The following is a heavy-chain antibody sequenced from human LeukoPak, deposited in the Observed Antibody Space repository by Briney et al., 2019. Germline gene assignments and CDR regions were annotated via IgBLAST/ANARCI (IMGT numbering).Heavy chain of an antibody. CDR1: GDSINSLDL. Sequence: SGTLSLTCTVSGDSINSLDLWSWVRQPPGKGLEWIGEMYLSGPTHSNPSVKSRVTISIDTSKNQFSLKLSSVTAADTAVYYCARGGGKWELLGYWGQGTLVTVSS. J-gene: IGHJ4*02. CDR3: ARGGGKWELLGY. V-gene: IGHV4-4*02. CDR2: MYLSGPT. D-gene: IGHD1-26*01.